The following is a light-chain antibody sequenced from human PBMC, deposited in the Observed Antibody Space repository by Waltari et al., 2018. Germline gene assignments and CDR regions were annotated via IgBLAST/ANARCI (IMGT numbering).Light chain of an antibody. V-gene: IGKV3-20*01. CDR1: QSVGRY. CDR3: QNHERLPAV. CDR2: GAS. J-gene: IGKJ1*01. Sequence: EIVLTQSPGTLSLSPGERATLSCRASQSVGRYLVWYQQKPGQAPRLLIYGASSRAACIPDRFSGSGSGTDFSLTISRLEPEDFAVYYCQNHERLPAVFGQGTKVEIK.